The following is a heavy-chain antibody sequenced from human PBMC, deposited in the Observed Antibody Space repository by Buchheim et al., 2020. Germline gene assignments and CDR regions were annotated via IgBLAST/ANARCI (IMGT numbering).Heavy chain of an antibody. CDR3: GRDKSSVRMDV. CDR1: GFTFSNYD. D-gene: IGHD3-22*01. J-gene: IGHJ6*02. V-gene: IGHV3-13*01. Sequence: EVQLVESGGGLVQPGGSLRLSCVASGFTFSNYDMHWVRQVTGKGLEWVSVIDTTGDTYYAGSVRGRFTISRDSAKNSFYLQMNSLRAGDTAVYYCGRDKSSVRMDVWGQGTT. CDR2: IDTTGDT.